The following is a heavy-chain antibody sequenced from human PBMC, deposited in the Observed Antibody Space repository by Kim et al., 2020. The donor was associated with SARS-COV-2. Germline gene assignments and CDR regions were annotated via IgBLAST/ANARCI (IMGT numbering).Heavy chain of an antibody. V-gene: IGHV3-21*01. CDR3: AQDYDILVGMDV. D-gene: IGHD3-9*01. CDR1: GFTFSSYS. CDR2: ISSSSSYI. J-gene: IGHJ6*02. Sequence: GGSLRLSCAASGFTFSSYSMNWVRQAPGKGLEWVSSISSSSSYIYYADSVKGRFTISRDNAKNSLYLQMNSLRAEDTAVYYCAQDYDILVGMDVWGQGTTVTVSS.